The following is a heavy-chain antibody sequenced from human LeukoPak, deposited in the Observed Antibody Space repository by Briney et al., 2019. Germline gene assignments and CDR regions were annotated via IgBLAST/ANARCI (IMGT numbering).Heavy chain of an antibody. CDR1: GFTFSTYA. V-gene: IGHV3-30-3*01. CDR2: ISYDGTTK. CDR3: AKDPKLYYDYVLEPLN. J-gene: IGHJ4*02. Sequence: PGRSLRLSCAASGFTFSTYAMHWVRQAPGKGLEWVAVISYDGTTKYHADSVKGRFTISRDNSKNTLYLQMNSLRAEDTAVYYCAKDPKLYYDYVLEPLNWGQGTLVTVSS. D-gene: IGHD3-16*01.